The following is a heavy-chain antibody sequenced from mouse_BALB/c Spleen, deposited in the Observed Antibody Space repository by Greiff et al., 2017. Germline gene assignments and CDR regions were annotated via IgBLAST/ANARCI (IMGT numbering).Heavy chain of an antibody. CDR3: ATDNRYDYWWAY. J-gene: IGHJ3*01. CDR2: ISYSGST. Sequence: EVQLVESGPGLVKPSQSLSLTCTVTGFSITSHYAWFWIRQFPVNKLEWMGYISYSGSTSYNPSLKSRITITRDTSKNKFYLQLNSVTTEDTATYYCATDNRYDYWWAYWGQGTLVTVSA. D-gene: IGHD2-14*01. CDR1: GFSITSHYA. V-gene: IGHV3-2*02.